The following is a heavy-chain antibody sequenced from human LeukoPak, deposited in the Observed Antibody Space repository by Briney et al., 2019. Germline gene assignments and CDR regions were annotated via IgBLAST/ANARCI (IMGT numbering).Heavy chain of an antibody. Sequence: ASVKVSCMASGYTFTGYYMHWVRQAPGQGLQWMGWINPNSGFAHYPQNFQGRLTMTRDTSISTVYMELSRLRSDDTAVYYCARGQQWLEAFDYWGLGTLVTVSS. V-gene: IGHV1-2*02. J-gene: IGHJ4*02. D-gene: IGHD6-19*01. CDR1: GYTFTGYY. CDR3: ARGQQWLEAFDY. CDR2: INPNSGFA.